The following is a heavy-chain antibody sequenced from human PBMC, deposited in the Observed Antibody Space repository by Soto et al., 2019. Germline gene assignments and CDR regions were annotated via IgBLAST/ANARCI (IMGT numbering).Heavy chain of an antibody. CDR2: IDSAGDA. V-gene: IGHV3-13*01. Sequence: EEQLVESGGGLVQPGGSLRLSCAASGFTFSRHDMHWVRQVTGKGLEWVSGIDSAGDAKYPASVKGRFTISSENAKNSLHRQMNSLRAGDTAVYYCARGGMRGVSWNWLEIWGQGTLVTVS. CDR3: ARGGMRGVSWNWLEI. CDR1: GFTFSRHD. D-gene: IGHD3-10*01. J-gene: IGHJ5*02.